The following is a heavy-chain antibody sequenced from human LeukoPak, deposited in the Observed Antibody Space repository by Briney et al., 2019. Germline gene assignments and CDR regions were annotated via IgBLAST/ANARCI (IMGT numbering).Heavy chain of an antibody. V-gene: IGHV4-59*08. Sequence: SETLSLTCTVSGGSISSYYWSWIRQPPGKGLEWIGYIYYSGSTNYNPSLKSRVTISVDTSKNQFSLKLSSVTAADTAVYYCARRRRIAADHDAFDIWGQGTMVTVSS. D-gene: IGHD6-13*01. J-gene: IGHJ3*02. CDR1: GGSISSYY. CDR3: ARRRRIAADHDAFDI. CDR2: IYYSGST.